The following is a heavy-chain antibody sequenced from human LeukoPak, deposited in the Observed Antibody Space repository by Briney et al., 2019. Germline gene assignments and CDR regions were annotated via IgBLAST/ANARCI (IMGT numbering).Heavy chain of an antibody. Sequence: SETLSLTCTVSGGSISSYYWSWIRQPPGKGLEWIGYIYYSGSTNYNPSLKSRVTISVDTSKNQFSLKLSSVTAADTAVYYCARAVAGDFDYWGQETLVTVSS. CDR1: GGSISSYY. J-gene: IGHJ4*02. CDR3: ARAVAGDFDY. D-gene: IGHD6-19*01. CDR2: IYYSGST. V-gene: IGHV4-59*08.